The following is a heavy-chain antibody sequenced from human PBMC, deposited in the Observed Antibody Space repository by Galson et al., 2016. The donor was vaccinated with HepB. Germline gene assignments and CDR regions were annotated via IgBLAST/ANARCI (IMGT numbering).Heavy chain of an antibody. D-gene: IGHD6-6*01. CDR2: ISGTDAST. Sequence: SLRLSCAASGFTFSSYTMTWVRQAPGKGLEWVSGISGTDASTYYTDSVKGRFTISRDTSRTTLYLQMNNLRAEDTAAYYCAKDGPGYSSSWYYFDSWGQGTLVTVSS. J-gene: IGHJ4*02. V-gene: IGHV3-23*01. CDR1: GFTFSSYT. CDR3: AKDGPGYSSSWYYFDS.